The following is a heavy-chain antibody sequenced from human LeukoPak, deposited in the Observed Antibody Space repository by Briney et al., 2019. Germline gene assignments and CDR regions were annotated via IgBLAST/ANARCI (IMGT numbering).Heavy chain of an antibody. D-gene: IGHD2/OR15-2a*01. Sequence: GGSLRLSCAASGNYWMHWVRQAPGKGLVWVSHINSDGSWTSYADSVKGRFTISKDNAKNTVYLQMSNLRAEDTAVYYCVSFYEAYWGRGTLVTVSS. CDR1: GNYW. J-gene: IGHJ4*02. V-gene: IGHV3-74*01. CDR3: VSFYEAY. CDR2: INSDGSWT.